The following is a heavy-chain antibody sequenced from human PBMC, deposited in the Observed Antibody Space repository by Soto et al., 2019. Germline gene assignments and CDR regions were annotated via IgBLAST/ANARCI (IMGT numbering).Heavy chain of an antibody. CDR2: IYWDDDK. D-gene: IGHD3-22*01. CDR1: VFSLSTSGVG. J-gene: IGHJ4*02. Sequence: SCPTLVNPTQTLTLTCTFSVFSLSTSGVGVVWIRQPPGKALEWLALIYWDDDKRYSPSMKSRLTITNDTSKNQVVLTMTNMDPVYTATYYCAHRKYTYYYDSSGYYPYYFDYWGQGTLVTVSS. V-gene: IGHV2-5*02. CDR3: AHRKYTYYYDSSGYYPYYFDY.